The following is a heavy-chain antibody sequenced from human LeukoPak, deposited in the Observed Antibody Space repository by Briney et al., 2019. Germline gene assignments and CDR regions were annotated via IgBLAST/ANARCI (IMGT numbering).Heavy chain of an antibody. V-gene: IGHV3-33*01. CDR3: ARDDTYGQGGNDY. D-gene: IGHD5-18*01. Sequence: GGSLRLSCAASGFTFSSYGMHWVRQAPGKGLEWVAVIWYDGSKKYYADSVKGRFTISRDNSKNTLYLQMNSLRVEDTAVYYCARDDTYGQGGNDYWGQGTLVTVSS. CDR2: IWYDGSKK. CDR1: GFTFSSYG. J-gene: IGHJ4*02.